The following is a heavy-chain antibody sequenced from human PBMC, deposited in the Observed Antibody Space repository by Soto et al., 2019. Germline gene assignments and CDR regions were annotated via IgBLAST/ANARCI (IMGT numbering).Heavy chain of an antibody. Sequence: SETLSLTCAVYGGSFSGYYWSWIRQPPGKGLEWIGEINHSGSTNYNPSLKSRVTISVDTSKNQFSLKLSSVTAADTAVYYCARVVSGNNLFDYWGQGTLVTVSS. J-gene: IGHJ4*02. D-gene: IGHD1-26*01. V-gene: IGHV4-34*01. CDR2: INHSGST. CDR1: GGSFSGYY. CDR3: ARVVSGNNLFDY.